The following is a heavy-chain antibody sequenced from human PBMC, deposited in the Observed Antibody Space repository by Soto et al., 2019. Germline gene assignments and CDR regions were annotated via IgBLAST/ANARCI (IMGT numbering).Heavy chain of an antibody. CDR1: GGSISSYY. CDR3: ARGTQTYYDFWSGYYVLDY. V-gene: IGHV4-59*01. D-gene: IGHD3-3*01. Sequence: SETLSLTCTVSGGSISSYYWSWIRQPPGKGLEWIGYIYYSGSTNYNPSLKSRVTISVDTSKNQFSLKLSSVTAADTAVYYCARGTQTYYDFWSGYYVLDYWGQGTLVTVS. CDR2: IYYSGST. J-gene: IGHJ4*02.